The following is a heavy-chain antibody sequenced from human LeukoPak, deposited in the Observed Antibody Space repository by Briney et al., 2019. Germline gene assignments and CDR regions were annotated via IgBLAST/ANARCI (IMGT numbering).Heavy chain of an antibody. D-gene: IGHD4-17*01. J-gene: IGHJ4*02. Sequence: GGSLRLSCAASGFTVSSNYMSWVRQAPGKGLEWVSVIYSGGSTYYADSVKGRFTISRDNSKNTLYLQMNSPRAEDTAVYYCARDLHSYGDYDFGGQGTLVTVSS. CDR3: ARDLHSYGDYDF. CDR2: IYSGGST. CDR1: GFTVSSNY. V-gene: IGHV3-66*01.